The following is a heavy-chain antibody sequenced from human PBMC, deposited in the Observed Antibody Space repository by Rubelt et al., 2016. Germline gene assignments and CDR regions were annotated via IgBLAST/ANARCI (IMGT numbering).Heavy chain of an antibody. CDR2: IRDYDGQK. J-gene: IGHJ4*02. V-gene: IGHV1-18*01. CDR3: ARRFDPTVTGEFDY. CDR1: GYTFTSYG. Sequence: QVQLVQSGAEVKKPGASVKVSCKASGYTFTSYGISWVRQATGQGLEWMGWIRDYDGQKKYAQKFQGRGTLSTATSTTTCYMALRSLRSDETAVYYCARRFDPTVTGEFDYWGQGTLVTVSS. D-gene: IGHD1-14*01.